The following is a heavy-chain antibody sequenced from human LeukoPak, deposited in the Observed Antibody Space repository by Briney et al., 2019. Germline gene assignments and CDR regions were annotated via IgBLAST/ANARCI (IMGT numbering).Heavy chain of an antibody. CDR1: GDSISSGYY. CDR2: IYHSGTT. J-gene: IGHJ3*02. Sequence: SETLSLTCAVSGDSISSGYYWDWIRKPPGKGLAWVGSIYHSGTTYYNPSLKGRVTISVDTSKNQFSLNLSSVTAADTALYYCAGRTVGGTYSDLTPAFDIWGQGTMVTVSS. V-gene: IGHV4-38-2*01. D-gene: IGHD1-26*01. CDR3: AGRTVGGTYSDLTPAFDI.